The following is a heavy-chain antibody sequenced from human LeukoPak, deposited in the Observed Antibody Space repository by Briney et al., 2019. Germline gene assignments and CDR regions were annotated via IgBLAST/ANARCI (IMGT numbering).Heavy chain of an antibody. D-gene: IGHD1/OR15-1a*01. CDR2: IIPIFGTA. Sequence: SVKVSCKASGGTFGSYAISWVRQAPGQGLEWMGGIIPIFGTANYAQKFQGRVTITADESTSTAYMELSSLRSEDTAVYYCARETSSLYYYGMDVWGQGTTVTVSS. J-gene: IGHJ6*02. CDR3: ARETSSLYYYGMDV. CDR1: GGTFGSYA. V-gene: IGHV1-69*13.